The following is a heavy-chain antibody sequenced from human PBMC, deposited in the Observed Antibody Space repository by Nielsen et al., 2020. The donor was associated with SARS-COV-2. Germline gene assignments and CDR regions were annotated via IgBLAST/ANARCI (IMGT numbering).Heavy chain of an antibody. CDR1: GFTFDDYA. V-gene: IGHV3-9*01. J-gene: IGHJ4*02. CDR2: ISWNSGSI. Sequence: GGSLRLSCAASGFTFDDYAMHWVRQAPGKGLEWVSGISWNSGSIGYADSVKGRFTISRDNAKNSLYLQMNSLRAEDTALYYCAKDKAGATQGFDYWGQGTLVTVSS. CDR3: AKDKAGATQGFDY. D-gene: IGHD1-26*01.